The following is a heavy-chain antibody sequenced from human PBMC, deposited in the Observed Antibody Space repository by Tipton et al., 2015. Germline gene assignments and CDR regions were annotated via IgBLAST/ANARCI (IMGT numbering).Heavy chain of an antibody. J-gene: IGHJ4*02. CDR1: GYSLSTGHC. Sequence: TLSLTCNVSGYSLSTGHCWGWVRQPPGKGLEWIASIYHSGRTHYNPSLKSRVTISADTSKNQFSLKLDSVTAADTAVYYCARRYYYDSSGYETRLDYWGQGTLVTVSS. D-gene: IGHD3-22*01. CDR3: ARRYYYDSSGYETRLDY. CDR2: IYHSGRT. V-gene: IGHV4-38-2*02.